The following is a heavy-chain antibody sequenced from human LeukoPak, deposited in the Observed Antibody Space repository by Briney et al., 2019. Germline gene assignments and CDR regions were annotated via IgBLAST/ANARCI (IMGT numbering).Heavy chain of an antibody. D-gene: IGHD5-24*01. V-gene: IGHV4-59*01. Sequence: ASETLSLACTVSGDSMTNYYWNWIRQPPGKGLEWIGYIHHSGTTNYNPSLKSRLTISVDTSKNQFSLKLSSVTAADTAVYFCARGDGYNRYWGQGTLVTVSS. CDR1: GDSMTNYY. J-gene: IGHJ4*02. CDR3: ARGDGYNRY. CDR2: IHHSGTT.